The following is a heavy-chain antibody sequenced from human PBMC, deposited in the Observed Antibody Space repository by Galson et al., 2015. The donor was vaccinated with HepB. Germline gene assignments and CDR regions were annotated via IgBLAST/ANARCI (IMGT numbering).Heavy chain of an antibody. CDR3: ARDYDDIGYYYY. J-gene: IGHJ4*02. CDR2: IIPIIGTA. Sequence: SVKVSCKASGGTFSSYAISWVRQAPGQGLEWMGGIIPIIGTANYAQKFQGRVTITADASTSTAYMELRSLRSDDTAVYYCARDYDDIGYYYYWGQGTRVTVSP. D-gene: IGHD3-22*01. CDR1: GGTFSSYA. V-gene: IGHV1-69*13.